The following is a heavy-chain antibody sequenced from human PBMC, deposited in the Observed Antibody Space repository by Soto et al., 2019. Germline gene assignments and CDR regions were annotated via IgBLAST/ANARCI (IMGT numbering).Heavy chain of an antibody. D-gene: IGHD6-6*01. CDR3: ARDASIAARPNRWYYFDY. CDR1: GFTFSSYI. CDR2: ISSSSYI. J-gene: IGHJ4*02. Sequence: GGSLRLSCAASGFTFSSYIMNWVRQAPGKGLEWVSSISSSSYIYYADSVKGRFTISRDNAKNSLYLQMNSLRAEDTAVYYCARDASIAARPNRWYYFDYWGQGTLVTVSS. V-gene: IGHV3-21*01.